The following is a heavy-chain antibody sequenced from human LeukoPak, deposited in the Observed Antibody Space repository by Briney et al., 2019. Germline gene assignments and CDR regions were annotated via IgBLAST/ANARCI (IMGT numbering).Heavy chain of an antibody. D-gene: IGHD2-8*01. CDR3: AKDQDNEWFDP. CDR1: GFTFSSYA. V-gene: IGHV3-23*01. J-gene: IGHJ5*02. CDR2: ISGSGGST. Sequence: GGSLRLSCAASGFTFSSYAMSWVRQAPGKGLEYVSVISGSGGSTHYRDSVKGRFTISRDNSKNTLYLQMNSLRAEDTAVYYCAKDQDNEWFDPWGQGTLVTVSS.